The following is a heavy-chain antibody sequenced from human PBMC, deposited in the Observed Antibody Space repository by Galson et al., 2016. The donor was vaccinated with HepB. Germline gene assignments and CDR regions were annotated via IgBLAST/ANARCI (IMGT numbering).Heavy chain of an antibody. CDR3: TRVILLGRGFNT. J-gene: IGHJ5*02. Sequence: CAISGDSVSSNTAGWYWIRQSRSRGLEGLGRTDYMSEWSSDYAESVRSRISISADTSKNHFSLQQNSVTPEDTAVSYCTRVILLGRGFNTWGQGTLVTVSS. D-gene: IGHD7-27*01. CDR2: TDYMSEWSS. CDR1: GDSVSSNTAG. V-gene: IGHV6-1*01.